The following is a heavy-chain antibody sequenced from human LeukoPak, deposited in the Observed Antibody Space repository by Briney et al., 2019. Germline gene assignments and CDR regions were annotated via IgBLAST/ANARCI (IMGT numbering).Heavy chain of an antibody. CDR2: ISGSGDTV. V-gene: IGHV3-48*04. J-gene: IGHJ4*02. D-gene: IGHD1-7*01. Sequence: GRSLRLSCAASGFTFSSYGMHWVRQAPGKGLEWVSYISGSGDTVYVDSVKGRFTISRDNAKNSLYLQMNSLRAEDTAVYYCARKKPGTSYFEYWGQGTLVTVSS. CDR1: GFTFSSYG. CDR3: ARKKPGTSYFEY.